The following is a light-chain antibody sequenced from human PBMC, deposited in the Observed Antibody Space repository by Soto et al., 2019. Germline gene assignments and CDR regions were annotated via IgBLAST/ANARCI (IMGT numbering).Light chain of an antibody. CDR3: QQYVNSPIT. CDR1: QSVSSSY. V-gene: IGKV3-20*01. J-gene: IGKJ5*01. CDR2: GAS. Sequence: EIGLTQSPGTLSLSPGERATLSCRASQSVSSSYLAWYQQKPGQAPRLLIYGASSRATGIPDRFSGSGSGTDFTLTISRLEPEDFAVYYCQQYVNSPITFGPGTRLETK.